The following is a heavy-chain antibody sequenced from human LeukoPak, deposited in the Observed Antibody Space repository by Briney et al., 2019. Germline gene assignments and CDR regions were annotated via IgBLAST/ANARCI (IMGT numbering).Heavy chain of an antibody. D-gene: IGHD4/OR15-4a*01. J-gene: IGHJ4*02. V-gene: IGHV1-8*01. CDR1: GYTFTSYD. CDR3: ARFRYDYGDGPDY. Sequence: ASVKVSCKASGYTFTSYDINWVRQAAGQGLEWMGFMTPNSGNTGYAQKLQGRVTMTGNNSISTAYMELSSLRSEDTAVYYCARFRYDYGDGPDYWGQGTLVTVSS. CDR2: MTPNSGNT.